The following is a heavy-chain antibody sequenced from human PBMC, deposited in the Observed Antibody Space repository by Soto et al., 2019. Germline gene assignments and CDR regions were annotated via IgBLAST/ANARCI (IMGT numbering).Heavy chain of an antibody. V-gene: IGHV4-30-2*01. D-gene: IGHD2-15*01. CDR3: ARAPIVAGAFDI. Sequence: PSETLSLTCAVSGGSISSGGYSWSWIRQPPGKGLEWIGYIYHSGSTYYNPSLKSRVTISVDRSKNQFSLKLSSVTAADTAVYYCARAPIVAGAFDIWGQGTMVTVS. J-gene: IGHJ3*02. CDR2: IYHSGST. CDR1: GGSISSGGYS.